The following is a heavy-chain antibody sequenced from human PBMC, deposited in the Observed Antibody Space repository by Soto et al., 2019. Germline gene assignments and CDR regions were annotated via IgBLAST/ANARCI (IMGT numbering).Heavy chain of an antibody. D-gene: IGHD2-15*01. Sequence: NPSETLSLTCTVSGGSISSGGYYWSWIRQHPGKGLEWIGYIYYSGSTYYNPSLKSRVTISVDTSKNQFSLKLRSLTDADTPLYYCARDRGDTNSGGNPYYFDYCGQGTMVTV. CDR3: ARDRGDTNSGGNPYYFDY. CDR2: IYYSGST. V-gene: IGHV4-31*03. CDR1: GGSISSGGYY. J-gene: IGHJ4*02.